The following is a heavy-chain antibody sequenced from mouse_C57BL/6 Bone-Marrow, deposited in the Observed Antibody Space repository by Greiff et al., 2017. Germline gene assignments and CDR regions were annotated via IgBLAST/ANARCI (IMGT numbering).Heavy chain of an antibody. V-gene: IGHV1-69*01. CDR1: GYNFTSYW. Sequence: QVQLQQPGAELVMPGASVKLSCKASGYNFTSYWMDWVKQRPGQGLEWIGEIDTSDSDTNYNQKFKGKSTLTVDKSSSTDYMQLSSLTSEDSAVDYCAAYDYDGEFAYWCRGTLVTVSA. CDR3: AAYDYDGEFAY. D-gene: IGHD2-4*01. CDR2: IDTSDSDT. J-gene: IGHJ3*01.